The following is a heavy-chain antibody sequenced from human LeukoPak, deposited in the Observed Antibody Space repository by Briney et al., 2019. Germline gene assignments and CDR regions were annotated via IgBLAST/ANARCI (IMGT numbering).Heavy chain of an antibody. V-gene: IGHV3-53*01. CDR1: GFTVSSNY. D-gene: IGHD6-19*01. J-gene: IGHJ4*02. Sequence: GGSLRLSCAASGFTVSSNYMSWVRQAPGKGLGWVSVIYSGGSTYYADSVKGRFTISRDNSKNTLYLQMNSLRAEDTAVYYCARAKQWLVDFDYWGQGTLVTVSS. CDR2: IYSGGST. CDR3: ARAKQWLVDFDY.